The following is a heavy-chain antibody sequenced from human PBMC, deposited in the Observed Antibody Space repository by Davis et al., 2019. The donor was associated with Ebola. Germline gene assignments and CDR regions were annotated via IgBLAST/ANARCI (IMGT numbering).Heavy chain of an antibody. D-gene: IGHD2/OR15-2a*01. V-gene: IGHV3-66*03. Sequence: GESLKISCAASGFSVSDWYMSWIRQATGRGLEWVSVMYDSGGTNYADSVKGRFTISRDNSKNTLYLQMNSLRAEDTAVYYCARGSVIVRYYGMDVWGQGTTVTVSS. J-gene: IGHJ6*02. CDR1: GFSVSDWY. CDR2: MYDSGGT. CDR3: ARGSVIVRYYGMDV.